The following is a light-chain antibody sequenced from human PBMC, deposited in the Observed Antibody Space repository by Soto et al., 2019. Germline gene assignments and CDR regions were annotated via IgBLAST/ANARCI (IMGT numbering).Light chain of an antibody. V-gene: IGLV2-14*03. CDR1: SNDIGANNY. J-gene: IGLJ2*01. CDR3: TSYTSTSTLV. CDR2: DAA. Sequence: QSALTQPASVSGSPGQSITISCTGTSNDIGANNYVSCYQHHPGKAPKILIYDAANRPSGVSHRFSGSKSANTASLTSAGLQAEDEADYFCTSYTSTSTLVFGGGTKLTVL.